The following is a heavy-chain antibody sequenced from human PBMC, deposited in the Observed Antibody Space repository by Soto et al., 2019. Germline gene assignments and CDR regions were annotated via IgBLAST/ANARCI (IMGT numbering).Heavy chain of an antibody. J-gene: IGHJ4*02. D-gene: IGHD6-25*01. V-gene: IGHV5-10-1*01. CDR1: GYSFTSYW. Sequence: GESLKISCKGSGYSFTSYWITWVRQMPGKGLEWMGRIDPTDSYTIYSPSFQGHVFVSTDKSVNTAYLQWSSLTASDAAIYFCAREGGTSAPEGIIDYWGQGTLVTVS. CDR3: AREGGTSAPEGIIDY. CDR2: IDPTDSYT.